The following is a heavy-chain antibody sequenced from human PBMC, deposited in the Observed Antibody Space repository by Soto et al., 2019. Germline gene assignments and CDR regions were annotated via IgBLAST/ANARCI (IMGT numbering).Heavy chain of an antibody. CDR3: ARVVEGIAQNWFDP. Sequence: SETLSLTCAVSGGSISSSSYSWGWVRQPPGKGLEWIGTFYYSGNTHYNPSLKSRVTISVDTSKNHFSLKLSSVTAADTAVYYCARVVEGIAQNWFDPWGQGTLVTVSS. CDR1: GGSISSSSYS. J-gene: IGHJ5*02. D-gene: IGHD6-13*01. V-gene: IGHV4-39*02. CDR2: FYYSGNT.